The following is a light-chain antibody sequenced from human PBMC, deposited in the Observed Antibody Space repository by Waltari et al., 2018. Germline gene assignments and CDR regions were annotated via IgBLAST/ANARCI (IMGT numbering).Light chain of an antibody. Sequence: SYELTQPPSVSVSPGHAARITCSGDALPQKYASWYQQKSGQAPLLVIYEDSKRPSGIPERFSGSSSGTTATLTLSGAQVEDEGDYYCYSTDSSDTHRVFGGGTKLTVL. CDR1: ALPQKY. CDR3: YSTDSSDTHRV. J-gene: IGLJ3*02. CDR2: EDS. V-gene: IGLV3-10*01.